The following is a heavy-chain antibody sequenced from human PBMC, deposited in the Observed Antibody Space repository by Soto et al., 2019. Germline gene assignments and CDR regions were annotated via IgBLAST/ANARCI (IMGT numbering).Heavy chain of an antibody. CDR3: AKCDTAMVTSGYYYYGMDV. J-gene: IGHJ6*02. CDR1: GFTFSSYG. CDR2: ISYDGSNK. D-gene: IGHD5-18*01. Sequence: PGGSLRLSCAASGFTFSSYGMHWVRQAPGKGLEWVAVISYDGSNKYYADSVKGRFTISRDNSKNTLYLQMNSLRAEDTAVYYCAKCDTAMVTSGYYYYGMDVWGQGTTVTVSS. V-gene: IGHV3-30*18.